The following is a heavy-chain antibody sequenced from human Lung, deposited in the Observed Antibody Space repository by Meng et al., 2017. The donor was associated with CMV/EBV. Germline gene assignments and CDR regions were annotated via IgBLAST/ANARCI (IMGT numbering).Heavy chain of an antibody. CDR1: GFTFSSYA. D-gene: IGHD2-2*01. V-gene: IGHV3-23*01. Sequence: ESLKISCAASGFTFSSYAMSWVRQAPGKGLEWVSAISGSGGSTYYADSVKGRFTISRDNSKNTLYLQMNSLRAEDTAVYYCAKTVVVPAAPYYFDYWGQGTLVTVSS. CDR2: ISGSGGST. J-gene: IGHJ4*02. CDR3: AKTVVVPAAPYYFDY.